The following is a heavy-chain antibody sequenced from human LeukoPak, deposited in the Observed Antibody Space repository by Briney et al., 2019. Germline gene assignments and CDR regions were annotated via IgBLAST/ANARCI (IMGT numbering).Heavy chain of an antibody. CDR2: ISNSGGTT. CDR3: AKCRSTSSPSYYVMDV. CDR1: GFTFSNYA. D-gene: IGHD6-6*01. V-gene: IGHV3-23*01. Sequence: GGSLRLSCAASGFTFSNYAMNWVRQAPGKGLERVSVISNSGGTTYYADSVKGRFTISRDNSKNTLYLQMNSLRPEDTAIYYCAKCRSTSSPSYYVMDVWGQGTTVTVSS. J-gene: IGHJ6*02.